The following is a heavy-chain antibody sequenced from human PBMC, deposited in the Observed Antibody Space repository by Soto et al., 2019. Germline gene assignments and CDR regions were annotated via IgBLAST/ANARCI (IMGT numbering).Heavy chain of an antibody. V-gene: IGHV3-30*18. D-gene: IGHD6-13*01. J-gene: IGHJ4*02. Sequence: GGSLRLSCAASGFTFSSYGMHWVRQAPGKGLEWVAVISYDGSNKYYADSVKGRFTISRDNSKNTLYLQMNSLRAEDTAVYYCAKDAASSSWYYFDYWGQGTLVTVSS. CDR1: GFTFSSYG. CDR2: ISYDGSNK. CDR3: AKDAASSSWYYFDY.